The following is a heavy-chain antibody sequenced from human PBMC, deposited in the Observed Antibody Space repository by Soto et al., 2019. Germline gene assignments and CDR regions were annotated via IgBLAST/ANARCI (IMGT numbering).Heavy chain of an antibody. CDR3: ARDSGIVALYALDV. CDR1: GYTFSNYP. J-gene: IGHJ6*02. CDR2: INPDKGNT. V-gene: IGHV1-3*01. Sequence: GASVKVSCKTFGYTFSNYPIHWVRQAPGQRLEWLGWINPDKGNTKYSQTFQGRVTLTRDTSARTAYMELSSLIYEDTAVYYCARDSGIVALYALDVWGQGTTVTVS. D-gene: IGHD2-15*01.